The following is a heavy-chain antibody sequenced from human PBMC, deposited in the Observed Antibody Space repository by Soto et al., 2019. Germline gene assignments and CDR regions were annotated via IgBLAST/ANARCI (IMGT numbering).Heavy chain of an antibody. Sequence: ASLKVSCKASGYTFTSYDINWVRQATGQGLEWMGWMNPNSGNTGYAQKFQGRVTMTRNTSISTAYMELSSLRSEDTAVYYCARESPISSSWYGTYYYYGMDVWGQGTTVTVSS. J-gene: IGHJ6*02. CDR3: ARESPISSSWYGTYYYYGMDV. D-gene: IGHD6-13*01. CDR1: GYTFTSYD. V-gene: IGHV1-8*01. CDR2: MNPNSGNT.